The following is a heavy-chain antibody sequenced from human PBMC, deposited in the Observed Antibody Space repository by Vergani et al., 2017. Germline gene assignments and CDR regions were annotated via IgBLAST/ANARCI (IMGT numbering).Heavy chain of an antibody. V-gene: IGHV1-69*01. Sequence: QVQLVQPGAEVKKPGSSVKVSCKASGGTFSSYAISWVRQAPGQGLEWMGGIIPIFGTANYAQKFQGRVTITADESTSTAYMELGSLRSEDTSVYYCASRDITIFGVVIIRGYYYYGMDVWGQGTTVTVSS. CDR2: IIPIFGTA. J-gene: IGHJ6*02. CDR1: GGTFSSYA. CDR3: ASRDITIFGVVIIRGYYYYGMDV. D-gene: IGHD3-3*01.